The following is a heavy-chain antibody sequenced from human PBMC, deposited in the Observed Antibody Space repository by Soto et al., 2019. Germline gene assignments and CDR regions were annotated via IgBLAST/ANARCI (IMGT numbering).Heavy chain of an antibody. J-gene: IGHJ6*02. Sequence: PSETLSLTCAGYGGSFSGDYWSGSRQPPGKGLEWIGEINHSGSTNYNPSLKSRVTISVDTSKNQFSLKLSSVTAADTAVYYCARRGPLYSGRSRYYYYGMDVWGQGTTVTVS. CDR3: ARRGPLYSGRSRYYYYGMDV. V-gene: IGHV4-34*01. CDR2: INHSGST. CDR1: GGSFSGDY. D-gene: IGHD1-26*01.